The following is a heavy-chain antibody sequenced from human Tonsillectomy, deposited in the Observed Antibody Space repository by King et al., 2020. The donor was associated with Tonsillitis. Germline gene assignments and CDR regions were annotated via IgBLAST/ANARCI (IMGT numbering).Heavy chain of an antibody. J-gene: IGHJ1*01. Sequence: QLQESGPGLVKPSETLSLTCTVSGGSIRSSSYYWGWIRQPPGKGLEWIGSIYYSGATYYSPSLRSRVTISVDTSKNQFSLRLTSVTAADTAVYYCASPLRTGYLQHWGQGTLVTVSS. CDR2: IYYSGAT. CDR1: GGSIRSSSYY. V-gene: IGHV4-39*01. CDR3: ASPLRTGYLQH. D-gene: IGHD4-17*01.